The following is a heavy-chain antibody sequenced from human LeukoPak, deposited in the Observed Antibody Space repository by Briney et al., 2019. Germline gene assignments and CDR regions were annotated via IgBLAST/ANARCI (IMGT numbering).Heavy chain of an antibody. D-gene: IGHD2-2*01. V-gene: IGHV4-30-2*01. CDR3: ARDNVVPAAVDAFDI. CDR2: IYHSGST. Sequence: SETLSLTCTVSGGSISSGGYYWSWIRQPPGKGLEWIGYIYHSGSTYYNPSLKSRVTISVDRSKNQFSLKLSSVTAADTAVYYCARDNVVPAAVDAFDIWGQGTMVTVSS. CDR1: GGSISSGGYY. J-gene: IGHJ3*02.